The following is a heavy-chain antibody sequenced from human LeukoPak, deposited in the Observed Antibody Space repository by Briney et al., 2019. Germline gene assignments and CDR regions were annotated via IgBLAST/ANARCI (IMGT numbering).Heavy chain of an antibody. Sequence: SETLSLTCTVSGGSIRSYYWSWIRHPPGKGLEWIGYMHHSGSTKHNPYLKSRVTISVDTSKSQFSLKLSSVTAADTAVYYCARHAAVEGSSGWSPLWWFDPWGQGTLVTVSS. CDR3: ARHAAVEGSSGWSPLWWFDP. CDR2: MHHSGST. V-gene: IGHV4-59*08. CDR1: GGSIRSYY. J-gene: IGHJ5*02. D-gene: IGHD6-19*01.